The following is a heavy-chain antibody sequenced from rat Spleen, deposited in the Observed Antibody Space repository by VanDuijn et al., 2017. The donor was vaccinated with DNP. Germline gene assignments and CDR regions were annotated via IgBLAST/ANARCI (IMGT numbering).Heavy chain of an antibody. CDR1: GFSFSGFY. Sequence: EVQLVESGGGLVQPGRSMKLSCVASGFSFSGFYMAWVRQAPTKGLEWVAYIGSDGYAPYYGDSVKGRFTISRDNAKSTLYLQMNSLRSEDMATYYCIRWNSGHFDFWGQGVMVTVSS. CDR2: IGSDGYAP. J-gene: IGHJ2*01. D-gene: IGHD4-3*01. V-gene: IGHV5-22*01. CDR3: IRWNSGHFDF.